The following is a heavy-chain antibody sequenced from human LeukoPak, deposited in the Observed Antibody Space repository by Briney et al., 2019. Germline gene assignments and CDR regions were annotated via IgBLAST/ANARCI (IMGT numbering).Heavy chain of an antibody. V-gene: IGHV4-4*07. CDR3: ARGTVPNAFDI. J-gene: IGHJ3*02. CDR1: GGSISTYY. Sequence: PSETLSLTCTVSGGSISTYYWSWIRQPAGKGLEWIGRIYTSGSTNYNPSLKSRVTMSVDTSKNQFSLKLSSVTAADSAVYFCARGTVPNAFDIWGQGTMVTVS. D-gene: IGHD1/OR15-1a*01. CDR2: IYTSGST.